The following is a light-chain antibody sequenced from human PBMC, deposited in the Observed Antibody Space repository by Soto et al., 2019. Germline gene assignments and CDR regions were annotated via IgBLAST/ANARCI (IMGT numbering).Light chain of an antibody. Sequence: QSVLTQPASVSGSPGQSITISCTGTSSDVGSYNLVSWYQQHPGKAPKLMIYEGSKRPSGVPDRFSGSKSGTSASLAITGLQAEDEGDYYCQSYDSTLSARYVFGTGTKLTVL. V-gene: IGLV2-14*02. CDR3: QSYDSTLSARYV. CDR1: SSDVGSYNL. J-gene: IGLJ1*01. CDR2: EGS.